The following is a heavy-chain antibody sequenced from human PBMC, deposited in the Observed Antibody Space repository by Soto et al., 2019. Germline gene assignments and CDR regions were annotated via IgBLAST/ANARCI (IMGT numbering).Heavy chain of an antibody. CDR3: ITEWSGTRCHGDGLFDP. V-gene: IGHV3-15*07. CDR1: GFTFSKAW. J-gene: IGHJ5*02. CDR2: NKSKTDGGTT. D-gene: IGHD2-2*01. Sequence: EVQLVESGGGLVKPGGSLRLSCAASGFTFSKAWMNWVRQARGKGLERVGRNKSKTDGGTTDYAAPGKGRFTTSTDNSKTTLYLQMNSLKAEDTAVYYCITEWSGTRCHGDGLFDPWGQGTLVIVSS.